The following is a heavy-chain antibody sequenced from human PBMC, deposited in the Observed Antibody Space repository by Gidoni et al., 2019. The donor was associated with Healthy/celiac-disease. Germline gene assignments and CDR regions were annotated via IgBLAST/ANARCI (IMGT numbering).Heavy chain of an antibody. D-gene: IGHD3-16*01. CDR3: ARGRSRLIPGGYYYYGMDV. CDR2: IIPILGIA. J-gene: IGHJ6*02. V-gene: IGHV1-69*02. CDR1: GGTFSSYT. Sequence: QVQLVQSGAEVKKPGSSVKVSCKVAGGTFSSYTTSWVRQALGQGLEWMGRIIPILGIANYAQKFQGRVTITADKSTSTAYMELSSLRSEDTAVYYCARGRSRLIPGGYYYYGMDVWGQGTTVTVSS.